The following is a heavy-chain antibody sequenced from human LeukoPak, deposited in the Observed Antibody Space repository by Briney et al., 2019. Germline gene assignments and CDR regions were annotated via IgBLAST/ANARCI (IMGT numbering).Heavy chain of an antibody. CDR1: GGSISRSSYH. D-gene: IGHD1-26*01. V-gene: IGHV4-61*05. J-gene: IGHJ4*02. CDR2: MYYSGNS. CDR3: ARSQSQSGSYRYYFTY. Sequence: SETLSLTCTVSGGSISRSSYHWGWIRQPPGKGLEWIGYMYYSGNSNYNPFLKSRVTMSLDPSKNRFSLKLSSVTAADTAVYYCARSQSQSGSYRYYFTYWGQGTLVTVSS.